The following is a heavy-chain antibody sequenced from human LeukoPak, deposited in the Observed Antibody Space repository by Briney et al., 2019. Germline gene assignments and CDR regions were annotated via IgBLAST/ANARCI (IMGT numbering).Heavy chain of an antibody. CDR3: ATEGPNDAFYI. V-gene: IGHV3-48*04. CDR2: ISSSRRTI. Sequence: GGSLRLSCAASGFTFSSYSMNWVRQAPGKGLEWVSYISSSRRTIYYADALKGRFTISRDNTKNALYLQMNSLRAEDKAVYYCATEGPNDAFYIWGQGTLVTVSS. CDR1: GFTFSSYS. J-gene: IGHJ3*02.